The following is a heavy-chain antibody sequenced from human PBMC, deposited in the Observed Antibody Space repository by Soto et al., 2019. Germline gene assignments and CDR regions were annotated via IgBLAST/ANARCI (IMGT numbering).Heavy chain of an antibody. CDR2: IFSNGRT. V-gene: IGHV4-39*01. D-gene: IGHD3-3*01. CDR3: ARGAMSADAQSDWFDP. Sequence: QVPLQDSGPGLVKSSETLSLTCSVSGGSVSSPNYFWVWVRRAPGKGPAWMGNIFSNGRTDYNPSLQSRVTISVDTAKNQFALKLGSVTAADTAIYYCARGAMSADAQSDWFDPWGHGTLVTVSS. CDR1: GGSVSSPNYF. J-gene: IGHJ5*02.